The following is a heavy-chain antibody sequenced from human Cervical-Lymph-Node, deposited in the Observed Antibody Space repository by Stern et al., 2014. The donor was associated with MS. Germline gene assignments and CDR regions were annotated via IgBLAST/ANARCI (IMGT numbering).Heavy chain of an antibody. Sequence: VQLVQSGGGLVKPGRSLRLSCAASGFTFSDYYMSWIRQAPGKGLEWVSYISGSGTTTYYVDSVKGRFTISKDNARNSLYLQMNSLRADDTAVYYCARALIAAGGALHYWGQGTLVTVSS. D-gene: IGHD6-13*01. V-gene: IGHV3-11*01. J-gene: IGHJ4*02. CDR2: ISGSGTTT. CDR1: GFTFSDYY. CDR3: ARALIAAGGALHY.